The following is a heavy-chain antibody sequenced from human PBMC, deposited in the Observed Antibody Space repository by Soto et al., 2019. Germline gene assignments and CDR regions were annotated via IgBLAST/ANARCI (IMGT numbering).Heavy chain of an antibody. CDR3: ATDTLFDLEINYYGMAV. V-gene: IGHV1-18*01. CDR1: GYTFTSYG. CDR2: ITTEEGKT. Sequence: GASVKVSCETSGYTFTSYGISWVRQAPGQGLEWMGWITTEEGKTIYAQKFQGRVTMTEDTSTNTAYMELSSLRSDDTAVYYCATDTLFDLEINYYGMAVWGQGTTVTVSS. J-gene: IGHJ6*02.